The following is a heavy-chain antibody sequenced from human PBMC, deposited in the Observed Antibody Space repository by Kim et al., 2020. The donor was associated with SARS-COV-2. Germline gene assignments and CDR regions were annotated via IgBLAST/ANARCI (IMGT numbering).Heavy chain of an antibody. CDR2: ISGSSSHI. V-gene: IGHV3-21*01. Sequence: GGSLRLSCAASGFTFSTYDMNWVRQAPGKGLEWVSSISGSSSHIYYADSVKGRFTVSRDNAKTSLYLQMNSLRAEDTAVYYCASRSPPARYNGMDVWGQGTTVTFSS. CDR1: GFTFSTYD. J-gene: IGHJ6*02. D-gene: IGHD3-9*01. CDR3: ASRSPPARYNGMDV.